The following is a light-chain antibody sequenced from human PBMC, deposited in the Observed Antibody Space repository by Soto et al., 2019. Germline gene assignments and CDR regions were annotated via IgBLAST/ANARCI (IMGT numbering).Light chain of an antibody. CDR3: QQGDSFPIT. J-gene: IGKJ5*01. CDR2: AAS. V-gene: IGKV1-12*01. CDR1: QSIGSW. Sequence: DIQMTQSPSSVSASVGDRVTITCRASQSIGSWLAWYQQKPGTVPKLLIYAASSLQSGVPSRFSGSGAGTEFNLTITSLQPEDFGTYYCQQGDSFPITFGQGTRLEIK.